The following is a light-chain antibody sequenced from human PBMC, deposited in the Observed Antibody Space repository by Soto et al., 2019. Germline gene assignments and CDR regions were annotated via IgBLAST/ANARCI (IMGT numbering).Light chain of an antibody. J-gene: IGKJ4*01. V-gene: IGKV3-20*01. Sequence: VLTQSPRTLSLSPGERATLSCRASQTVRNNYLAWYQQKPGQAPRLLIYDASSRATGIPDRFSGGGSGRDFSPTTSRLGPEDLSVYYCHHFSWNTLTFGGGTKG. CDR1: QTVRNNY. CDR3: HHFSWNTLT. CDR2: DAS.